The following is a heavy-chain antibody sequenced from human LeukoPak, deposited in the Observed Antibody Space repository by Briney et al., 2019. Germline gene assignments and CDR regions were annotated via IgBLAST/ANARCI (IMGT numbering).Heavy chain of an antibody. CDR2: IYHSGTT. CDR3: ARATDYASGGTNYFDY. D-gene: IGHD3-10*01. Sequence: SETLSLTCTMSGGSISPYYWSWIRQPPGKGLEWIAYIYHSGTTYSNPSLKSRVITSVDRSKNQSSLKLISVTATDTAVYYCARATDYASGGTNYFDYWGQGTLVTVSS. J-gene: IGHJ4*02. CDR1: GGSISPYY. V-gene: IGHV4-59*12.